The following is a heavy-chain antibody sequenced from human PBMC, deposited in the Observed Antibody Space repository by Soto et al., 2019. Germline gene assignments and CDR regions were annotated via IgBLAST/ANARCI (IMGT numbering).Heavy chain of an antibody. V-gene: IGHV5-10-1*01. Sequence: GESLKISCKGSGYSFTSYWISWVRQMPGKGLEWMGRIDPSDSYTNYSPSFQGHVTISADKSISTAYLQWSSLKASDTAMYYCASSITGIAAADSPHDAFDIWGQGTMVAVSS. CDR2: IDPSDSYT. J-gene: IGHJ3*02. CDR3: ASSITGIAAADSPHDAFDI. CDR1: GYSFTSYW. D-gene: IGHD6-13*01.